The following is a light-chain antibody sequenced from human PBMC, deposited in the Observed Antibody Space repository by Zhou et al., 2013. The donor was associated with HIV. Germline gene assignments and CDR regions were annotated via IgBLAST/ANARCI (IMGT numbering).Light chain of an antibody. CDR2: DAS. Sequence: EIVLTQSPGTLSLSPGEGATLSCRASHTISANYLAWYQQKPGQAPRLLIYDASTRATGIPDRFSGSGSGTDFTLTISRLEPEDSAVYHCQQYGGSPWTFGQGTKVEIK. CDR1: HTISANY. J-gene: IGKJ1*01. V-gene: IGKV3-20*01. CDR3: QQYGGSPWT.